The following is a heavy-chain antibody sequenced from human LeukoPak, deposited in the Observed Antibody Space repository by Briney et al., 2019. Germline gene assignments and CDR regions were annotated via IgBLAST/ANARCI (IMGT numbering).Heavy chain of an antibody. CDR1: GYTLTELS. CDR2: FDPEDGET. CDR3: VTTRGRLGYYYGMDV. Sequence: ASVKVSCKVSGYTLTELSMHWVRQAPGKGLEWMGGFDPEDGETIYAQKFQGRVTTTEDTSTDTAYMELSSLRSEDTAVYYCVTTRGRLGYYYGMDVWGQGTTVTVSS. J-gene: IGHJ6*02. D-gene: IGHD6-25*01. V-gene: IGHV1-24*01.